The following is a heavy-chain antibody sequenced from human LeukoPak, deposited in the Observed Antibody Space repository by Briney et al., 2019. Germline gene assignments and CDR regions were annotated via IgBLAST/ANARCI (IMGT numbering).Heavy chain of an antibody. CDR1: GGSFSGYY. J-gene: IGHJ5*02. V-gene: IGHV4-34*09. CDR2: INHSGST. CDR3: ARTTVVVVVDGFDP. D-gene: IGHD2-15*01. Sequence: SETLSLTCAVYGGSFSGYYWSWIRQPPGKGLEWIGEINHSGSTNYNPSLKSRVTISVDTSKNQFSLKLSSMTAADTAVYYCARTTVVVVVDGFDPWGQGTLVTVSS.